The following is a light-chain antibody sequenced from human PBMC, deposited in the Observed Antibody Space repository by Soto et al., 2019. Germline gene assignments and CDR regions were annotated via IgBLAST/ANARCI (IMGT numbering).Light chain of an antibody. CDR2: AAS. Sequence: EIVLTQSPGTLSLSPGERATLSCRASQSVSTMYLAWYQQKPGQAPRLLIYAASSRATGIPDRFSGSGSGTDFTLTISRLEPEDFAVYYCQQCGSSPWTFGQGTKVEIK. V-gene: IGKV3-20*01. CDR1: QSVSTMY. J-gene: IGKJ1*01. CDR3: QQCGSSPWT.